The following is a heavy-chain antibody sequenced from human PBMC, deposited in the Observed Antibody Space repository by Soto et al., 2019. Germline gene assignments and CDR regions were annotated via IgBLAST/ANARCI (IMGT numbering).Heavy chain of an antibody. CDR1: GFTFSSYW. V-gene: IGHV3-7*01. D-gene: IGHD6-13*01. CDR3: ARDPAAGPPYYACDI. Sequence: EVQLVESGGGLVQPGGSLRLSCAASGFTFSSYWMSWVRQAPGKGLEWVANIKQDGSEKYYVDSVKGRFTISRDNAKNSLYLQMNSLRAEDTAVYYCARDPAAGPPYYACDIWGQGTMVTVSS. J-gene: IGHJ3*02. CDR2: IKQDGSEK.